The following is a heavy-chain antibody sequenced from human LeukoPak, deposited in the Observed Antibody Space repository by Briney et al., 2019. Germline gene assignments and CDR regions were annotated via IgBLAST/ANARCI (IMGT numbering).Heavy chain of an antibody. D-gene: IGHD6-19*01. CDR1: GFAFSNYA. J-gene: IGHJ4*02. CDR2: LISSGTTT. Sequence: GGSLRLSCAASGFAFSNYAMSWVRQAPGKGLEWVSSLISSGTTTYYADSVKGRFTISRDNSKNTLFLQMNSLRAEDTAVYYCAKDHSSGWPYCFPYWGQGTLVTVSS. V-gene: IGHV3-23*01. CDR3: AKDHSSGWPYCFPY.